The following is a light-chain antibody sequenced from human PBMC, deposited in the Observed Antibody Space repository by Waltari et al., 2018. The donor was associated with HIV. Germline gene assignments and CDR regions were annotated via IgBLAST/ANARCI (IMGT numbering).Light chain of an antibody. CDR2: SPD. CDR1: SSNIGSNT. V-gene: IGLV1-44*01. CDR3: AAWDDSLNAYV. J-gene: IGLJ1*01. Sequence: QSVLTQTPSASGTPGHRVIVSCSGSSSNIGSNTVTWYQQVPGPAPPLRIHSPDQRPSGVPDRFSGYKSGSSASLASSVLQSEDEADYYCAAWDDSLNAYVFGGGTKVTVL.